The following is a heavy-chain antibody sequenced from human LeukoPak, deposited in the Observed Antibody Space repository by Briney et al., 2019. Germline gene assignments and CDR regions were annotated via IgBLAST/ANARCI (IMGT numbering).Heavy chain of an antibody. V-gene: IGHV4-59*11. J-gene: IGHJ3*02. CDR3: ARDKISINAFDM. Sequence: SETLSLTCTVSDASISGHYLTWIRQPPGRGLEWIGYISYIGSTNYNPSLKSRVTISVDTSKNQFSLKLSSVTAADTAVYYCARDKISINAFDMWGQGTMVTVSS. D-gene: IGHD1-14*01. CDR1: DASISGHY. CDR2: ISYIGST.